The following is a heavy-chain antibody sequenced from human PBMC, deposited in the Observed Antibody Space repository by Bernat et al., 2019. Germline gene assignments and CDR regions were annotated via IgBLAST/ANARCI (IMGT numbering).Heavy chain of an antibody. V-gene: IGHV2-70*01. D-gene: IGHD6-13*01. J-gene: IGHJ4*02. Sequence: QVTLRESGPALVKPTQTLTLTCTFSGFSLSTSGMCVSWIRQPPGKALEWLALIDWDDDKYYSTSLKTRLTISKDTSKNQVVLTMTNMDHVDTATYYCAMQDGAARIFDYWRQGPLVPVSS. CDR1: GFSLSTSGMC. CDR3: AMQDGAARIFDY. CDR2: IDWDDDK.